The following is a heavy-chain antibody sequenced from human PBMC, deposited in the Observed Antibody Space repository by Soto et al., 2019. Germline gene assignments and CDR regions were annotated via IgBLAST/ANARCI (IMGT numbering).Heavy chain of an antibody. V-gene: IGHV3-74*01. CDR2: INSDGSST. J-gene: IGHJ6*02. D-gene: IGHD5-18*01. CDR1: ELTISSYW. Sequence: CRSFELTISSYWVRLVRNNSGKGLVWVSRINSDGSSTSYADSVKGRFTISRDNAKNTLYLQMNSLRAEDTVVYYCAILGDGYNSGMGIWGQGSTVTGSS. CDR3: AILGDGYNSGMGI.